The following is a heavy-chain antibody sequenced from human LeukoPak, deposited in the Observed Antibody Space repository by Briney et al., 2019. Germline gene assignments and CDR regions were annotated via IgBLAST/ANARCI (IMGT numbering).Heavy chain of an antibody. V-gene: IGHV4-30-2*01. D-gene: IGHD3-22*01. J-gene: IGHJ4*02. CDR3: ASRFVADSYYDSSGTPRD. CDR1: GGSISSGGYY. Sequence: SETLSLTCTVSGGSISSGGYYWSWIRQPPGKGLEWIGYIYHSGSTYYNPSLKSRVTISVDTSKNQFSLKLSSVTAADTAVYYCASRFVADSYYDSSGTPRDWGQGTLVTVSS. CDR2: IYHSGST.